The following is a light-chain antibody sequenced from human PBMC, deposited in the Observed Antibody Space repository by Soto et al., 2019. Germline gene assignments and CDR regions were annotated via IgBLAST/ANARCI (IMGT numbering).Light chain of an antibody. V-gene: IGKV3-11*01. CDR2: DSF. CDR3: QQRGSWPTT. Sequence: EIVLTQSPDTLSLSPGERATLSCRASQSLNNHLAWYQQKTGQAPSLLIYDSFNRAIGIPVRFSGSESGTDFTLTISSLESEDFAVYYCQQRGSWPTTFGQETNVEI. J-gene: IGKJ1*01. CDR1: QSLNNH.